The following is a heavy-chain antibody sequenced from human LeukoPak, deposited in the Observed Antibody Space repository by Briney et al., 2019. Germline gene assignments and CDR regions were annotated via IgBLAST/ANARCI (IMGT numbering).Heavy chain of an antibody. D-gene: IGHD3-16*01. CDR1: GGSISSSSYY. Sequence: SETLSLTCTVSGGSISSSSYYWGWIRQPPGKGLEWIGSIYYSGSTYYNPSLKSRVTISVDTSKNQFSLKLSSVTAADTAVYYYAWGRDAFDIWGQGTMVTVSS. V-gene: IGHV4-39*01. CDR2: IYYSGST. J-gene: IGHJ3*02. CDR3: AWGRDAFDI.